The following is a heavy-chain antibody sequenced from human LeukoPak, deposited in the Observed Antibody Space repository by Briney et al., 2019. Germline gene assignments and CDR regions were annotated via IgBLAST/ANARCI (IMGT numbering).Heavy chain of an antibody. Sequence: GGSLRLSCAASGFTFSSYAMSWVRQAPGKGLEWVSAISGSGGSTYYADSVKGRFTISRDNSKNTLYLQMNSLRAEDTAVYYCAKDFVACSSSSSFDYWGQGTLVTVSS. V-gene: IGHV3-23*01. D-gene: IGHD6-6*01. J-gene: IGHJ4*02. CDR3: AKDFVACSSSSSFDY. CDR2: ISGSGGST. CDR1: GFTFSSYA.